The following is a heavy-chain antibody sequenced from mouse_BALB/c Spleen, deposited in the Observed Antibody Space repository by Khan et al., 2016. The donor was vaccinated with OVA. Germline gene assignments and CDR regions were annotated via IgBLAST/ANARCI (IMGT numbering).Heavy chain of an antibody. J-gene: IGHJ2*01. Sequence: VQLQESGPGLVAPSQSLSITCTVLGYSLTRYGVHCGRRPLGKGLEWPGLIWAFGSTNYNWALMSRLSISKDKSKMQVYLKMNRLQANDTDMYYCARIEDIWGQGTTLTVSS. V-gene: IGHV2-9*02. CDR2: IWAFGST. CDR1: GYSLTRYG. CDR3: ARIEDI.